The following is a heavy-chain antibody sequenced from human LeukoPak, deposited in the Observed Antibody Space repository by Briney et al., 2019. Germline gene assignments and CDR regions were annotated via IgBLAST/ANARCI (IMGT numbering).Heavy chain of an antibody. CDR1: GFTFTSYY. D-gene: IGHD2-8*01. Sequence: ACGFTFTSYYIHWVRQAPGQGLEWMGIINPSGGSTSYAQKFQGRVTMTRDTSTSTVYMELSSLRSEDTAVYYCARDRGYTLLGYCTNGVCFEIDYWGQGTLVTVSS. CDR2: INPSGGST. CDR3: ARDRGYTLLGYCTNGVCFEIDY. V-gene: IGHV1-46*01. J-gene: IGHJ4*02.